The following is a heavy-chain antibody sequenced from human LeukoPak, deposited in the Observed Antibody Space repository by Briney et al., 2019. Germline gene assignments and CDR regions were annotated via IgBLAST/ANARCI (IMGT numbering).Heavy chain of an antibody. J-gene: IGHJ4*02. D-gene: IGHD4-17*01. CDR1: GGSISSSSYY. Sequence: SETLSLTCSVSGGSISSSSYYWGWIRQPPGKGLEWSGSIYYSGRTYNNPSRKGRVTISVHTSKNQLSLKLSAVTAADTAVYYCARFSTVTTSYWGQGTLVTVSS. V-gene: IGHV4-39*01. CDR2: IYYSGRT. CDR3: ARFSTVTTSY.